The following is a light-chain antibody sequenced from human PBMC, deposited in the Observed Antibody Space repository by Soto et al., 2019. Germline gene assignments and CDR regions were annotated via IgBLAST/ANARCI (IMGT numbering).Light chain of an antibody. CDR1: SSDVGGDNY. CDR2: DVS. V-gene: IGLV2-11*01. Sequence: QSALTQPRSVSGSPGQSVNISCTGTSSDVGGDNYVSWYQQHPGKAPKVMIYDVSKRPSGVPDRFSGSKSGNTASLTISGLQGEDEADYFCCSYGGRSVVFGEGTQLTVL. J-gene: IGLJ2*01. CDR3: CSYGGRSVV.